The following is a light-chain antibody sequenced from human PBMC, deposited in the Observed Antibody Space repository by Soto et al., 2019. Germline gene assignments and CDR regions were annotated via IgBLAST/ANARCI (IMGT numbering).Light chain of an antibody. V-gene: IGKV3-11*01. Sequence: EIVLTQSPATLSSFPGDRDTPSCRASQYINTRLAWYQHRPGQAPRLLIYQTSIRAAGIPARFSASGTGTDFTLTISDVQPEDFAVYYCHQRQSWPRTFGQGTKVDI. CDR1: QYINTR. J-gene: IGKJ1*01. CDR3: HQRQSWPRT. CDR2: QTS.